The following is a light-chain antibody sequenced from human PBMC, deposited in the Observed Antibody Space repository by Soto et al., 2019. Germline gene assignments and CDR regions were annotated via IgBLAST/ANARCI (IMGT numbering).Light chain of an antibody. CDR2: GAS. V-gene: IGKV3-15*01. J-gene: IGKJ5*01. CDR1: QSVSTN. CDR3: QQYSSSPC. Sequence: EIVMTQSPTTLSVSPGERATLSCRASQSVSTNLAWYQQKPGQVPSLLIYGASTRASGIPARFSGSGSGTEFTLTIGSLPSEDFAVYYCQQYSSSPCFGQGTRLEIK.